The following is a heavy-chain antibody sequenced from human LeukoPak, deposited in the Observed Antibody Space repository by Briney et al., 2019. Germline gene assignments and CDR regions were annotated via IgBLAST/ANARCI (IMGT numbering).Heavy chain of an antibody. D-gene: IGHD2-15*01. CDR1: GFTVSSNY. V-gene: IGHV3-66*01. Sequence: GGSLRLSCAASGFTVSSNYMSWVRQAPGKGLEWVSVIYSGGSTYYADSVKGRFTISRDNSKNTLYLQMNSLRAEDTAVYYCARGMVVVAAHDAFDIWGQGTMVTVSS. J-gene: IGHJ3*02. CDR2: IYSGGST. CDR3: ARGMVVVAAHDAFDI.